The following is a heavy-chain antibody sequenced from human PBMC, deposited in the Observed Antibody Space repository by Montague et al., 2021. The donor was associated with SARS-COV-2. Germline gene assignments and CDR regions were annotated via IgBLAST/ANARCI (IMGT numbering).Heavy chain of an antibody. CDR3: ARGLRRESWYFDL. CDR2: IYYSGST. D-gene: IGHD4-17*01. CDR1: GGSISSGGYY. Sequence: TLSLTCTVSGGSISSGGYYWSWIRQHPGKGLEWIGYIYYSGSTYYNPSLKSRVTISVDTSKNQFSLKLSSVTAADTAVYYCARGLRRESWYFDLWGRGTLVTVSS. J-gene: IGHJ2*01. V-gene: IGHV4-30-4*08.